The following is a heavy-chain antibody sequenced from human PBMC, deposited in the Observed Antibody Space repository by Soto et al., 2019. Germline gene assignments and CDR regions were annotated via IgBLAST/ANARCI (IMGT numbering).Heavy chain of an antibody. CDR2: IRSKANSYAT. V-gene: IGHV3-73*01. CDR3: TRQEDDFWSGYYYY. CDR1: GFTFSGSA. J-gene: IGHJ4*02. Sequence: GGSLRLSCVVSGFTFSGSAMHWVRQAPGKGLEWVGRIRSKANSYATTYVASVEGRFTISRDDSKNTAYLQMNSLKTEDTAVYYCTRQEDDFWSGYYYYWGQGTLVTVSS. D-gene: IGHD3-3*01.